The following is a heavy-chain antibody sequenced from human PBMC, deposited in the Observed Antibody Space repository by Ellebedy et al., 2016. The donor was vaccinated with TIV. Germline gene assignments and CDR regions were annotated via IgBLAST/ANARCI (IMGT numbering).Heavy chain of an antibody. CDR1: GFTFSAYS. CDR3: ARHEYVSSSDH. V-gene: IGHV3-48*01. CDR2: ISSSGNVI. D-gene: IGHD6-6*01. Sequence: GGSLRLSXAASGFTFSAYSMHWVRQAPGKGLECIAYISSSGNVIHHADSVKGRFSISRDNDKESVYLQMNSLSAEDTALYYCARHEYVSSSDHWGQGTLVIVSS. J-gene: IGHJ4*02.